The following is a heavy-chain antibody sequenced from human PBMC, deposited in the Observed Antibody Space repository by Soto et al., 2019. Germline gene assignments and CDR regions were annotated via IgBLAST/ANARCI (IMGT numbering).Heavy chain of an antibody. Sequence: QVQLQESGPGLVKPSETLSLTCTVSGGSISSYYWSWIRQPPGKGLEWIVYIYYSGSTNYNPSLKSRVTISVDTSKNQFSLKLSSVTAADTAVYYCARDAIATGAFDIWGQGTMVTVSS. CDR1: GGSISSYY. D-gene: IGHD1-26*01. V-gene: IGHV4-59*01. J-gene: IGHJ3*02. CDR2: IYYSGST. CDR3: ARDAIATGAFDI.